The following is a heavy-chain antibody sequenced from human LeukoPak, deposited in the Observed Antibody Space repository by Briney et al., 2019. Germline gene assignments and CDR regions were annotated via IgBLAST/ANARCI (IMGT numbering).Heavy chain of an antibody. J-gene: IGHJ6*02. CDR1: GGSISSGGYY. V-gene: IGHV4-61*02. CDR2: IYTSEST. D-gene: IGHD2-15*01. CDR3: ARGHCSDGSCYLKYYYYGMDV. Sequence: SETLSLTCTVSGGSISSGGYYWSWIRQPAGKGLEWIGRIYTSESTNYNPSLKSRVTMSVDTSKNQFSLKLSSVTAADTAVYYCARGHCSDGSCYLKYYYYGMDVWGQGTTVTVSS.